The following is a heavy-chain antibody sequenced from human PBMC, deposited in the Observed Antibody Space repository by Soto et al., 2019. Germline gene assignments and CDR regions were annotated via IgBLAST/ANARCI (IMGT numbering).Heavy chain of an antibody. V-gene: IGHV3-33*01. J-gene: IGHJ4*02. CDR3: TRRYSDGWYSDY. D-gene: IGHD6-19*01. CDR1: GFTFSGYG. CDR2: IWYDGSNE. Sequence: QVQLVESGRGVVQPGRSLRLSCAASGFTFSGYGMHWVRQAPGKGLEWVAVIWYDGSNENYADSVKGRFTISRDNSKNTLYLQMNSLRAEDTAVYYCTRRYSDGWYSDYWGQGTLVTVSS.